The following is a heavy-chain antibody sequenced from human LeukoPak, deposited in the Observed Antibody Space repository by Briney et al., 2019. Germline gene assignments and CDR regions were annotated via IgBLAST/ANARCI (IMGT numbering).Heavy chain of an antibody. Sequence: SETLSLTCAVSGGSISSYYWSWIRQPPGKGLEWIGYIYYSGSTNYNPSLKSRVTISVDTSKNQFSLKLRSVTAADTAVYYCARDLYGDGSYFDPWGQGTLVTVSS. J-gene: IGHJ5*02. CDR1: GGSISSYY. D-gene: IGHD4-17*01. V-gene: IGHV4-59*01. CDR3: ARDLYGDGSYFDP. CDR2: IYYSGST.